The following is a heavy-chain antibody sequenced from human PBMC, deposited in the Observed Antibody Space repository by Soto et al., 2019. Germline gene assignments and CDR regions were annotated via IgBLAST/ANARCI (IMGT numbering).Heavy chain of an antibody. V-gene: IGHV2-5*02. CDR2: IYWDCNK. D-gene: IGHD2-2*01. CDR3: AHRAPMPLFGLVFDKGAWFAP. Sequence: QINLKESAPTVVKPTQTLTLTCTFSGSSLSTSGAAVGWIRQPPGRALEWVALIYWDCNKRYNRYNPSLDGGPSVTSDTYKNQVPLQVTNVSPADPAAYFFAHRAPMPLFGLVFDKGAWFAPGGQGT. J-gene: IGHJ5*02. CDR1: GSSLSTSGAA.